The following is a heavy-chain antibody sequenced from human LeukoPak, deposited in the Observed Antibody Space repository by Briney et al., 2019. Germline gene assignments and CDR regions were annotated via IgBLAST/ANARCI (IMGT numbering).Heavy chain of an antibody. CDR1: GFTFSSYE. CDR3: ARESRRVGEGDFDF. V-gene: IGHV3-48*03. J-gene: IGHJ4*02. D-gene: IGHD1-26*01. CDR2: ISSSGSTI. Sequence: PGGSLRLSCAASGFTFSSYEMNWVRQAPGKGLEWVSYISSSGSTIYYADSVKGRFTISRDNAKNSLYLQMNSLRAEDTAVYYCARESRRVGEGDFDFWGQGTLVTVSS.